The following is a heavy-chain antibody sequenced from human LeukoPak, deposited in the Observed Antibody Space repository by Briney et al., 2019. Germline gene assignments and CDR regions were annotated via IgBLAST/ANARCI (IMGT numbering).Heavy chain of an antibody. CDR2: IYHSGST. CDR3: ARVSQITMVRVSYWFDP. CDR1: GYSISSGYY. J-gene: IGHJ5*02. Sequence: SETLSLTCTVSGYSISSGYYWGWIRQPPGKGLEWIGSIYHSGSTYYNPSVKSRVTISVDTSKNQFSLKLSSVTAADTAVYYCARVSQITMVRVSYWFDPWGQGTLVTVSS. D-gene: IGHD3-10*01. V-gene: IGHV4-38-2*02.